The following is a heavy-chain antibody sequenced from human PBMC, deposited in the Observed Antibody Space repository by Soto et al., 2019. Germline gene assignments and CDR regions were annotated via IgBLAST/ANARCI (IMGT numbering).Heavy chain of an antibody. CDR3: ARLEEVVPAAENWLDP. CDR2: IYYSGST. J-gene: IGHJ5*02. Sequence: WETLSLTCTVSGGSISSYYWSWIRQPPGKGLEWIGYIYYSGSTNYNPSLKSRVTISVDTSKNQFSLKLSSVTAADTAVYYCARLEEVVPAAENWLDPWGQGTLVTGSS. D-gene: IGHD2-2*01. V-gene: IGHV4-59*08. CDR1: GGSISSYY.